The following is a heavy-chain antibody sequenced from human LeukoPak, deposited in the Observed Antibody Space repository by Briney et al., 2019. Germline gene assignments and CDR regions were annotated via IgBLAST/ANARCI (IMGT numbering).Heavy chain of an antibody. V-gene: IGHV3-48*01. D-gene: IGHD6-6*01. CDR2: ISSDGSTI. CDR1: GFSFSRYS. CDR3: AKPRSYWYFDL. J-gene: IGHJ2*01. Sequence: GGSLRLSCTASGFSFSRYSLNWVRQAPGKGLEWISYISSDGSTIYYADSVKGRFTISRDNARNSLYLQMNSLRAEDTAVYYCAKPRSYWYFDLWGRGTLDTVSS.